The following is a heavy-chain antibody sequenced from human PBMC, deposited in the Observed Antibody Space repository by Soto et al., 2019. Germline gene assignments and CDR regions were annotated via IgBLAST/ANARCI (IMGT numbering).Heavy chain of an antibody. D-gene: IGHD3-22*01. J-gene: IGHJ4*02. CDR2: IRSKANSYAT. CDR3: SPYCYDSSGSYYFDY. V-gene: IGHV3-73*02. Sequence: EVQLVESGGGLVQPGGSLKLSCAASGFTFSGSAMHWVRQASGKGLEWVGRIRSKANSYATAYAASVKGRFTISRDDSKNTAYLQMNSLKTEDTAVYYCSPYCYDSSGSYYFDYWGQGTLVTVSS. CDR1: GFTFSGSA.